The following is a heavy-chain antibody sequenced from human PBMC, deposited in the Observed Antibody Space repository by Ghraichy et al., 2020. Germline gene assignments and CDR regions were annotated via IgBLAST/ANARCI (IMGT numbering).Heavy chain of an antibody. D-gene: IGHD2-2*01. CDR1: GYTFTTHP. Sequence: ASVKVSCKASGYTFTTHPMHWVRQAPGQRLEWMGWINAGNGNTKYSQKFQGRLTITRDTSASTAYMDLSSLRSEDTAVYYCARHSDQYCSSTSCFATPWGQGTLVTVSS. J-gene: IGHJ5*02. CDR3: ARHSDQYCSSTSCFATP. V-gene: IGHV1-3*01. CDR2: INAGNGNT.